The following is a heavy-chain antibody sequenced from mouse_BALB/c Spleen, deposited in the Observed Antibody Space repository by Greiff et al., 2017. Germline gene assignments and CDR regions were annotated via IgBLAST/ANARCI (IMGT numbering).Heavy chain of an antibody. J-gene: IGHJ3*01. D-gene: IGHD1-1*01. Sequence: QVQLQQSGAELMKPGASVKISCKATGYTFSSYWIEWVKQRPGHGLEWIGEILPGSGSTNYNEKFKGKATFTADTSSNTAYMQLSSLTSEDSAVYYCANPITTEAWFAYWGQGTLVTVSA. CDR1: GYTFSSYW. CDR2: ILPGSGST. CDR3: ANPITTEAWFAY. V-gene: IGHV1-9*01.